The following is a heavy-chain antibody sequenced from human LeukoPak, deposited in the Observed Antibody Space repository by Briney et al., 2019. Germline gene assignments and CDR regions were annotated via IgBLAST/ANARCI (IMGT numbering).Heavy chain of an antibody. CDR3: ARSTGGLQLWFY. V-gene: IGHV4-31*03. CDR1: GGSISSGGYY. Sequence: SQTLSLTCTVSGGSISSGGYYWSWIRQHPGKGLEWIGYIYYSGSTYYNPSLKSRVTISVDTSKNQFSLKLSSVTAADTAVYYCARSTGGLQLWFYWGQGTLVTVSS. J-gene: IGHJ4*02. D-gene: IGHD5-18*01. CDR2: IYYSGST.